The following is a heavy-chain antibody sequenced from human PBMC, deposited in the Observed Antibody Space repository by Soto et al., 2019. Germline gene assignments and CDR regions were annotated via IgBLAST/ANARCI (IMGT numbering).Heavy chain of an antibody. V-gene: IGHV3-49*03. Sequence: GGSLRLSCTASGFTFGDYAMSWFRQAPGKGLEWVGFIRSKAYGGTTEYAASVKGRFTISRDDSKSIAYLQMNSLKTEDTAVYYCTRITIFGVAAPNDAFDIWGQGTMVTVSS. CDR3: TRITIFGVAAPNDAFDI. CDR1: GFTFGDYA. CDR2: IRSKAYGGTT. D-gene: IGHD3-3*01. J-gene: IGHJ3*02.